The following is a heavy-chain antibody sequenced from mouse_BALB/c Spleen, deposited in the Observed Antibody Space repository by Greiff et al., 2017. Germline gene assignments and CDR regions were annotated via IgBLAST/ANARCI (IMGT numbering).Heavy chain of an antibody. CDR3: ARQRYDYDSYWYFDV. CDR2: INSNGGST. Sequence: EVQVVESGGGLVKLGGSLKLSCAASGFTFSSYYMSWVRQTPEKRLELVAAINSNGGSTYYPDTVKGRFTISRDNAKNTLYLQMSSLKSEDTALYYCARQRYDYDSYWYFDVWGAGTTVTVSS. V-gene: IGHV5-6-2*01. J-gene: IGHJ1*01. CDR1: GFTFSSYY. D-gene: IGHD2-4*01.